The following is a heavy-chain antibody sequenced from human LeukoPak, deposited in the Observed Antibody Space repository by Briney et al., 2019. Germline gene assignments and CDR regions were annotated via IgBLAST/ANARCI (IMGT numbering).Heavy chain of an antibody. J-gene: IGHJ6*03. V-gene: IGHV4-59*08. Sequence: PSETLSLTCTVSGGSISSYYWSWIRQPPGEGLEWIGYIYYSGSTNYNPSLKSRVTISVDTSKNQFSLKLSSVTAADTAVYYCACSPGDRNFFYYYYMDVWGKGTTVTVSS. CDR3: ACSPGDRNFFYYYYMDV. CDR1: GGSISSYY. CDR2: IYYSGST. D-gene: IGHD7-27*01.